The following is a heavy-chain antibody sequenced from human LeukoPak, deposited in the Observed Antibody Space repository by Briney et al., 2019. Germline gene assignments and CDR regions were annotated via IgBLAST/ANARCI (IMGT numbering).Heavy chain of an antibody. Sequence: ASVTVSCKASGYTFTSYGISWVRQAPGQGLEWMGWISGYNGNTNYAQKLQGRVTMTTDTSTSTAYMELRSLRSDDTAVYYCASTRVVAGTTSFDYWGQGTLVTVSS. CDR1: GYTFTSYG. D-gene: IGHD6-19*01. CDR3: ASTRVVAGTTSFDY. V-gene: IGHV1-18*01. CDR2: ISGYNGNT. J-gene: IGHJ4*02.